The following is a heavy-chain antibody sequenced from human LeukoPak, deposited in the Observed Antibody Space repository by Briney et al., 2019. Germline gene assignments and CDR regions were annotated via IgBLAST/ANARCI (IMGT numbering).Heavy chain of an antibody. CDR2: IYYSGSA. CDR3: TRGARFLTYWNYFDY. CDR1: GGSVSSGVYY. Sequence: SETLSLTCTVSGGSVSSGVYYWIWVRQHPETGLEWIGYIYYSGSAYYNPSLKSRLTMSLDTSKNQFSLNLSSVTPADTAVYYCTRGARFLTYWNYFDYWGQGRLVTVSS. D-gene: IGHD3-3*01. J-gene: IGHJ4*02. V-gene: IGHV4-31*03.